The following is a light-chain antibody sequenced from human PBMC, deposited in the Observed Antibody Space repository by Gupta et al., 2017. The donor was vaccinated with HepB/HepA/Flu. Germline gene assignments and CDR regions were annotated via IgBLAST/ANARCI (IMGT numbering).Light chain of an antibody. V-gene: IGKV3-20*01. CDR3: QQEGNSPRT. J-gene: IGKJ1*01. CDR1: QSVSSNY. Sequence: IVLTQSPGTLSLSPGDTSTLSCRASQSVSSNYLAWYQQKPGQAPRLLIYGASSRATGIPDRFSGSGYETEFALTISRREPEDFAVYYCQQEGNSPRTFGQGTEVEIE. CDR2: GAS.